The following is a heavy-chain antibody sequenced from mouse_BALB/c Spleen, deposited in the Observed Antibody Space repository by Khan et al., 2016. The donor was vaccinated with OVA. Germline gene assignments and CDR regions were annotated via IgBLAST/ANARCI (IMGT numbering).Heavy chain of an antibody. V-gene: IGHV5-6*01. CDR1: GFTFRNYG. CDR2: INRDGSYT. J-gene: IGHJ3*01. CDR3: ASHLTGSFAY. D-gene: IGHD4-1*01. Sequence: EVQRVESGGDLVKPGGSLKLSCAASGFTFRNYGMSWVRQIPDKRLEWVATINRDGSYTYYPDSVTGRFTISRNNAKNTMDLEMSRRKSDDTAMYYCASHLTGSFAYWGQGTLVTVFA.